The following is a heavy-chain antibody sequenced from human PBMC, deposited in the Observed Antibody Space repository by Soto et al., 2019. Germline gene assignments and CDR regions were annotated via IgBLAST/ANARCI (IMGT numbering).Heavy chain of an antibody. D-gene: IGHD3-22*01. CDR2: IYPGDSDT. J-gene: IGHJ3*02. CDR1: GYTFTDYL. Sequence: GESLKISCPASGYTFTDYLIGWVRQMPGQGLEWMGIIYPGDSDTKYSPSFQGQVTMSADKSTSSAYLQWGSLKASDTAIYYCARPTSGYPDAFDIWGQGTMVTVSS. CDR3: ARPTSGYPDAFDI. V-gene: IGHV5-51*03.